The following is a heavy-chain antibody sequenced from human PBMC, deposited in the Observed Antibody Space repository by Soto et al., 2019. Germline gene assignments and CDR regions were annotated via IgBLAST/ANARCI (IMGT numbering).Heavy chain of an antibody. CDR1: GFKFSDYW. V-gene: IGHV3-7*03. CDR2: IKHDTSEA. D-gene: IGHD3-16*02. J-gene: IGHJ4*02. CDR3: ARDGLLFSGPYRPSRFDD. Sequence: DVQLVESGGGWVQPGRSLRLSCAASGFKFSDYWMSWVRQAPGKGLEWVGNIKHDTSEAHYADSVKGRFTITRDNIKNFLFLQMRDLRADDTASYYCARDGLLFSGPYRPSRFDDWGLGARVTVSS.